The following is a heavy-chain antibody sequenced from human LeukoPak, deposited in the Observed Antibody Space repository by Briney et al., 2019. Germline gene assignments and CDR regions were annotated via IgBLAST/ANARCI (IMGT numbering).Heavy chain of an antibody. CDR1: GGSISSYY. CDR3: ARRAGEYTYGEFDY. CDR2: IYYSGST. V-gene: IGHV4-59*08. Sequence: SETLSLTCTVSGGSISSYYWSWIRQPPGKGLEWIGYIYYSGSTNYNPSLRSRVTISLDTSKNQCSLKLSSVTAADTAVYYCARRAGEYTYGEFDYWGQGTLVTVSS. J-gene: IGHJ4*02. D-gene: IGHD5-18*01.